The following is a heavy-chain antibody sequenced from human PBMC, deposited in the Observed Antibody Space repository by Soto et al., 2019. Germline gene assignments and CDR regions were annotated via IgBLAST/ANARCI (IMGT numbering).Heavy chain of an antibody. CDR3: ARGWSGYYNRVPNY. J-gene: IGHJ4*02. CDR2: INRDGSST. V-gene: IGHV3-74*01. CDR1: GFTFSSYW. Sequence: EVQLVESGGGLVQPGGSLRLSCAASGFTFSSYWMHWVRQAPGKGLVWVSRINRDGSSTSYADSVKGRFTISRDNAKNTLYLQMNSLRAEDTAVYYCARGWSGYYNRVPNYWGQGTLVTVSS. D-gene: IGHD3-3*01.